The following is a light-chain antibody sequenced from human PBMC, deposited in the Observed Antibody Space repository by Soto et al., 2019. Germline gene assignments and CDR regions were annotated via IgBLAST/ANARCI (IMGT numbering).Light chain of an antibody. CDR2: DNQ. J-gene: IGLJ2*01. CDR3: GTWDSSLTIGVI. Sequence: QAVVTQPPSVSAAPGQKVSISCSGSSSNVGKNFVSWYQHVPGKAPKLLIYDNQKRPSGIPDRFSASKSGTLATLDITGLQTGDEADYYCGTWDSSLTIGVIFGGGTQLTAL. V-gene: IGLV1-51*01. CDR1: SSNVGKNF.